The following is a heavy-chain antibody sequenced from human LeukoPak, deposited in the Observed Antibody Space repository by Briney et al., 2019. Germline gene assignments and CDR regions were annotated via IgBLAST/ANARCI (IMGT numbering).Heavy chain of an antibody. J-gene: IGHJ4*02. D-gene: IGHD5-18*01. Sequence: GRSLRLSCAASGFTFSSYAMHWVRQAPGKGLEWVAVISYDGSNKYYADSVKGRFTISRDNSKNTLYLQMNSLRAEDTAVYYCARGDTAMVTDYWGQGTLVTVPS. CDR1: GFTFSSYA. V-gene: IGHV3-30-3*01. CDR3: ARGDTAMVTDY. CDR2: ISYDGSNK.